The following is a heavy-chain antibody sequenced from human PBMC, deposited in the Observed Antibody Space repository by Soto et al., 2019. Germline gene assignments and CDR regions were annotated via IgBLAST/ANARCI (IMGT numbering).Heavy chain of an antibody. CDR1: GFTFSSYA. Sequence: EVQLLESGGGLVQPGGSLRLSCAASGFTFSSYAMSWVRQAPGKGLEWVSAISGSGGSTYYADSVKGRFTISRDNSKNTLYLQMNSLRAEDTAVYYCAKRGEWELLLYYGMDVWGQGTTVTVSS. D-gene: IGHD1-26*01. J-gene: IGHJ6*02. CDR2: ISGSGGST. CDR3: AKRGEWELLLYYGMDV. V-gene: IGHV3-23*01.